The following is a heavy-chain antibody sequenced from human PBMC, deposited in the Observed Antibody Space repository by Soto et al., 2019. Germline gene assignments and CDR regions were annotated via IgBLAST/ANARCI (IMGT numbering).Heavy chain of an antibody. CDR1: GFTFSNYA. CDR3: AKARPSGGYYYVEAFDV. CDR2: VSSTGTSP. V-gene: IGHV3-23*01. Sequence: HPGGSLRLSCSASGFTFSNYAMSWVRQSPGKGLEWVSGVSSTGTSPYYAGSVQDRFTISRDNSKNMFYLQMESLRAEDTAIYYCAKARPSGGYYYVEAFDVWGQGTMVTVSS. J-gene: IGHJ3*01. D-gene: IGHD3-22*01.